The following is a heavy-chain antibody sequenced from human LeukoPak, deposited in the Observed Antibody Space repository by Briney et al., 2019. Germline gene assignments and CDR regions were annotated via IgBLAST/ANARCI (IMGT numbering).Heavy chain of an antibody. CDR3: ARRDIAARLNWFDP. CDR2: IYYSGST. V-gene: IGHV4-39*01. CDR1: GGSISSSRYY. D-gene: IGHD6-6*01. J-gene: IGHJ5*02. Sequence: SETLSLTCTVSGGSISSSRYYWGWIRQPPGKGLEWIGNIYYSGSTYYNPSLKSRVTISLDTSKNQFSLKLSSVTAADTAVYYCARRDIAARLNWFDPWGQGTLVAVSS.